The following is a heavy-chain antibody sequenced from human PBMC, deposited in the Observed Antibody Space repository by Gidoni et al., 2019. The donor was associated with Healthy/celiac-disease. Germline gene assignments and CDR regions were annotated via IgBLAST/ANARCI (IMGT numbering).Heavy chain of an antibody. CDR3: ARAYYGSGSTWFDP. CDR1: GGSIRSSSYY. Sequence: QLQLQESGPGLVKPSATLSLTCTVSGGSIRSSSYYWGWIRQPPGKGLEWIGSIYYSGSTYYNPSLKSRVTISVDTSKNQFSLKLSSVTAADTAVYYCARAYYGSGSTWFDPWGQGTLVTVSS. D-gene: IGHD3-10*01. CDR2: IYYSGST. J-gene: IGHJ5*02. V-gene: IGHV4-39*07.